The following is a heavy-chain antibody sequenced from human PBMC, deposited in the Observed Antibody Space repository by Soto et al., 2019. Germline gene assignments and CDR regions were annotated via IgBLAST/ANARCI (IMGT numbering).Heavy chain of an antibody. CDR3: ARETVGETALYGMDV. Sequence: SETLSLTCTVSGGSIISGGYYWSWIRQHPGKGLEWIGYIYYSGSTYYNPSLKSRVTISVDTSKNQFSLKLSSVTAADTAVYYCARETVGETALYGMDVWGQGTTVTVSS. CDR1: GGSIISGGYY. V-gene: IGHV4-31*03. CDR2: IYYSGST. D-gene: IGHD3-16*01. J-gene: IGHJ6*02.